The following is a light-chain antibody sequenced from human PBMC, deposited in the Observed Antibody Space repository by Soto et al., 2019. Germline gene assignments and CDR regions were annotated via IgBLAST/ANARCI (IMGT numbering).Light chain of an antibody. Sequence: QSALTQPASVSGSPGQSITIFCTGTSSDVGGYNYVSWYQQRPGKPPTLMIYDVTNRPSGVSNRFSGSKSGSTASLTISGLQAEDEGDYYCSSYTDRNTVVFGGGTQLTVL. CDR3: SSYTDRNTVV. J-gene: IGLJ3*02. V-gene: IGLV2-14*03. CDR1: SSDVGGYNY. CDR2: DVT.